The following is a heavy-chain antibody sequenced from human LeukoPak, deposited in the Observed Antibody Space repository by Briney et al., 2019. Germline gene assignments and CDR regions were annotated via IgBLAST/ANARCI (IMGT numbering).Heavy chain of an antibody. D-gene: IGHD2-21*01. J-gene: IGHJ4*02. CDR1: GGSISSGGYY. CDR2: IYYSGST. CDR3: ARGGGYLAYYFDY. Sequence: SETLSLTCTVSGGSISSGGYYWSWIRQHPGKGLEWIGYIYYSGSTYYNPFLKSRVTISVDTSKNQFSLKLSSVTAADTAVYYCARGGGYLAYYFDYWGQGTLVTVSS. V-gene: IGHV4-31*03.